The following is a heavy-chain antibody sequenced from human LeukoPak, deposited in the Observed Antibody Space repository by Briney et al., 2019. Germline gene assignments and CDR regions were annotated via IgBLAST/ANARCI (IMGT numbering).Heavy chain of an antibody. D-gene: IGHD3-10*01. CDR2: INPNSGGT. Sequence: ASVKVSCKASGYTFTGYYMHWVRQAPGQGLEWMGWINPNSGGTNYAQKFQGRVTMTRDTSISTAYMELSRLRSDDTAVYYCARDTNSPYYYGSSPLKYYYYGMDVWGQGTTVTVSS. V-gene: IGHV1-2*02. CDR3: ARDTNSPYYYGSSPLKYYYYGMDV. J-gene: IGHJ6*02. CDR1: GYTFTGYY.